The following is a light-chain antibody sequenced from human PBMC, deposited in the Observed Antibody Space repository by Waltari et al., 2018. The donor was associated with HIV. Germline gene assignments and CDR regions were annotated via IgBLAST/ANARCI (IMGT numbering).Light chain of an antibody. J-gene: IGLJ2*01. Sequence: QSALTQPPSASGSPGQSVTISCTGTSSDIGGYNYVSWYQQHPGKATKLMSYDVSKRPSGVPDRFYGSKSGNTASLTVSGLQAEDEADYYCSSFAGSNNLGVVGGVTKLTVL. CDR1: SSDIGGYNY. CDR3: SSFAGSNNLGV. V-gene: IGLV2-8*01. CDR2: DVS.